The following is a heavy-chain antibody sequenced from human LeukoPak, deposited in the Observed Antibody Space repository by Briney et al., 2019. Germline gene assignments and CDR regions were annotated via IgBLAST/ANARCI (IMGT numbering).Heavy chain of an antibody. V-gene: IGHV4-34*01. J-gene: IGHJ4*02. CDR3: ARGRAVAEY. Sequence: PSETLSLTCAVYGGSFRDYYWSWIRQPPGKGLEWIGEINHSGSTNYNPSLKSRVTMSADTSKNQFSLQLSSVTATDTAVYYCARGRAVAEYWGQGTLVTVSS. CDR1: GGSFRDYY. CDR2: INHSGST. D-gene: IGHD6-19*01.